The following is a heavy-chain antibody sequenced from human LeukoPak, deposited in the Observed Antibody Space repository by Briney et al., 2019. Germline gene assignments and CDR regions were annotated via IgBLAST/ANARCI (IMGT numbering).Heavy chain of an antibody. Sequence: ASVKVSCKASGGTFSSYAISWVRQAPGQGLEWMGGIIPIFGTANYAQKFQGRVTITADESTSTAYMELSSLRSEDTAVYYCARQSLVPGGYYYYMDVWGKGTTVTVSS. J-gene: IGHJ6*03. CDR3: ARQSLVPGGYYYYMDV. CDR1: GGTFSSYA. D-gene: IGHD6-13*01. V-gene: IGHV1-69*13. CDR2: IIPIFGTA.